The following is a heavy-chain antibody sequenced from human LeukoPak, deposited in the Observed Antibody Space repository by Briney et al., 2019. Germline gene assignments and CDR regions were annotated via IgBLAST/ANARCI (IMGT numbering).Heavy chain of an antibody. J-gene: IGHJ3*02. CDR2: VKQDGSEK. CDR3: AKETNAFDI. Sequence: PGGSLRLSCAASEFTFSSSWMNWVRQAPGKGPEWVANVKQDGSEKYFVDSVKGRFTISRDNAKNSLYLQMNSLRAEDTALYYCAKETNAFDIWGQGTMVTVSS. CDR1: EFTFSSSW. D-gene: IGHD2-8*01. V-gene: IGHV3-7*03.